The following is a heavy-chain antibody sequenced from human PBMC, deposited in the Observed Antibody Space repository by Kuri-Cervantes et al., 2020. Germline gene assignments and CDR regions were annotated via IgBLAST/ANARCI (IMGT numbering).Heavy chain of an antibody. CDR3: ARDYGSNFFDY. CDR2: ISSSDTTI. V-gene: IGHV3-11*04. Sequence: LSLTCAASGFTFSDYYMSCIRQAPGKGLEWISYISSSDTTIYYAGSVKGRFTISRDNSKNTLYLQVNSLRAEDTAVYYCARDYGSNFFDYWGQGTLVTVSS. D-gene: IGHD4-23*01. CDR1: GFTFSDYY. J-gene: IGHJ4*02.